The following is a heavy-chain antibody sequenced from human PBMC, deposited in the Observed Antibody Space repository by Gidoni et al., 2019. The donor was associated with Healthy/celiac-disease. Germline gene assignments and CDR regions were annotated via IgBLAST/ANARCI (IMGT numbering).Heavy chain of an antibody. Sequence: EVQLVESGGGLVKPGGSLKLSCAASGFTFSGSAMHWVRQASGKGLEWVGRIRSKANSYATAYAASVKGRFTISRDDSKNTAYLQMNSLKTEDTAVYYCTRLSAAAGREGGYWGQGTLVTVSS. J-gene: IGHJ4*02. CDR1: GFTFSGSA. D-gene: IGHD6-13*01. CDR2: IRSKANSYAT. V-gene: IGHV3-73*02. CDR3: TRLSAAAGREGGY.